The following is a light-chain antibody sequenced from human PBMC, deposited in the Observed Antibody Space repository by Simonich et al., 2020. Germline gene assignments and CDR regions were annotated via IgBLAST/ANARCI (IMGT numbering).Light chain of an antibody. J-gene: IGKJ1*01. CDR3: QQYYSTPPT. CDR1: QSVFYSSNNKNY. V-gene: IGKV4-1*01. Sequence: DIVMTQSPDSLAVSLGERANINCKSSQSVFYSSNNKNYLAWYQQKPGQPPRLPIYCASTRESGVPDRFSGSGSGTDFTLTISSLQAEDVAVYYCQQYYSTPPTFGQGTKVEIK. CDR2: CAS.